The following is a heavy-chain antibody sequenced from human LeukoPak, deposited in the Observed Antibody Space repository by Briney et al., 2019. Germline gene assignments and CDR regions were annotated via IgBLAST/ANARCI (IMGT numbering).Heavy chain of an antibody. V-gene: IGHV3-7*01. CDR3: ARGELIVVVPAATYYYYYGMDV. Sequence: GGSLRLSCAASGFAFSSYWMGWVRQAPGKGLEWVANIKPDGSEIYYVDSVKGRFTISRDNAKNSLYLQMNSLRAEDTAVYYCARGELIVVVPAATYYYYYGMDVWGQGTTVTVSS. CDR1: GFAFSSYW. CDR2: IKPDGSEI. J-gene: IGHJ6*02. D-gene: IGHD2-2*01.